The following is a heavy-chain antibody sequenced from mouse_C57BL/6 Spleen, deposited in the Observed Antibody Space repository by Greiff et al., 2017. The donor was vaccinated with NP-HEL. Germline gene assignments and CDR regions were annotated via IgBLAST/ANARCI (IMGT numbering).Heavy chain of an antibody. CDR1: GYSITSGYY. CDR2: ISYDGSN. CDR3: AREDGSSPFAY. J-gene: IGHJ3*01. V-gene: IGHV3-6*01. Sequence: EVQVVESGPGLVKPSQSLSLTCSVTGYSITSGYYWNWIRQFPGNKLEWMGYISYDGSNNYNPSLKNRISITRDTSKNQFFLKLNSVTTEDTATYYCAREDGSSPFAYWGQGTLVTVSA. D-gene: IGHD1-1*01.